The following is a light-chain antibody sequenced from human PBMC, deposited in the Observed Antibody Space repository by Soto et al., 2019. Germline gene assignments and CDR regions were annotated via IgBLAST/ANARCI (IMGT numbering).Light chain of an antibody. CDR3: QQYSNWLPLT. CDR1: QSFSSH. V-gene: IGKV3D-15*01. CDR2: GAS. Sequence: EIVMTQSPATLSVSPGERATLSCRASQSFSSHLAWYQQKPGQAPRLLIYGASTRATGIPARFSGSRSGTEYTLLISSLQSEEVVVDYCQQYSNWLPLTFGGGTKVEIK. J-gene: IGKJ4*01.